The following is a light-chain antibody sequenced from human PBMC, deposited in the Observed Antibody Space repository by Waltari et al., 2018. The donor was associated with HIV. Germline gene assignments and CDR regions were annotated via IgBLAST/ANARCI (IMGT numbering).Light chain of an antibody. Sequence: QSALTQPASLSGSPGQSITITCSGTGSDIGLYDLVSWYRQEPGKAPRRLIYGVSNRPSEISRRVSGSKARTTASLTISALQADDEGDYYCSAYTMSGSLVFGGGTKLTVL. J-gene: IGLJ2*01. CDR3: SAYTMSGSLV. CDR1: GSDIGLYDL. CDR2: GVS. V-gene: IGLV2-14*01.